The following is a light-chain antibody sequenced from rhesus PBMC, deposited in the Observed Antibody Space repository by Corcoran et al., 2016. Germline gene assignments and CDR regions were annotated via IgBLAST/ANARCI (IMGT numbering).Light chain of an antibody. J-gene: IGKJ2*01. V-gene: IGKV1-28*03. CDR1: QGISSY. CDR3: LQHNSYPHS. Sequence: DIQMTQSPSSLSASVGDTVTITCRASQGISSYLNLFQQTPGKAPKLLIYDASSLESGVTSRFSGSGSGTDFTLTISRLQPEDFAAYYCLQHNSYPHSFGQGTKVEIK. CDR2: DAS.